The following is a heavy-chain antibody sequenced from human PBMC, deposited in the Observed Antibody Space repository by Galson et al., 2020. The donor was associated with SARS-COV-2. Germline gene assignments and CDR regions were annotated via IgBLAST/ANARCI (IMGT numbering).Heavy chain of an antibody. J-gene: IGHJ4*02. CDR1: GFTFSTYG. CDR2: IWYAGTNK. D-gene: IGHD3-22*01. V-gene: IGHV3-33*01. Sequence: GGSLRLPCAATGFTFSTYGMHWVRQAPGKGLEWVAVIWYAGTNKYYADSVKGRFTISRDNSKNTLYLQMNSLRAEDTAVYYCARVVLRSWALDYWGQGTLVTVSS. CDR3: ARVVLRSWALDY.